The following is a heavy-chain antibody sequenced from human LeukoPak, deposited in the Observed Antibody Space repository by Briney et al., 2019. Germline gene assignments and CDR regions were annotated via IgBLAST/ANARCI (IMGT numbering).Heavy chain of an antibody. V-gene: IGHV3-49*04. D-gene: IGHD6-19*01. J-gene: IGHJ4*02. Sequence: GGSLRLSCTASGFTFGDYAMSWVRQAPGKGLEWVGFIRSKAYGGTTEYAASVKGRFTISRDDSKSIAYLQMNSLKTEDTAVYYCTRESVAGTGNYWGQGTLVTVSS. CDR2: IRSKAYGGTT. CDR3: TRESVAGTGNY. CDR1: GFTFGDYA.